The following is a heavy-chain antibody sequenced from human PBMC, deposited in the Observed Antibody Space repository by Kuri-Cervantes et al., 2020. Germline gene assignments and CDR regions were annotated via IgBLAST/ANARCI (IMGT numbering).Heavy chain of an antibody. CDR2: ITSSGNTI. J-gene: IGHJ4*02. D-gene: IGHD6-13*01. CDR3: ARDGGSTSWYLFEY. CDR1: GFIFSDYY. Sequence: GESLKISCAASGFIFSDYYMSWIRQAPGKGLEWVSYITSSGNTIYYADSVKGRFTISRDNAKKLLYLQMNSLRAEDTAVYYCARDGGSTSWYLFEYWGQGTLVTVSS. V-gene: IGHV3-11*01.